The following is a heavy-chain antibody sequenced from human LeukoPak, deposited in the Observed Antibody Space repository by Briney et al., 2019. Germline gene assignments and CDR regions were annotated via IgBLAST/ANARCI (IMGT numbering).Heavy chain of an antibody. CDR2: INPNSGGT. D-gene: IGHD2-15*01. CDR3: ARSYCSGDTCYDEGSLGP. V-gene: IGHV1-2*02. CDR1: GYTFTGYY. Sequence: ASVKVSCKASGYTFTGYYMHWVRQAPGQGLEWMGWINPNSGGTNYAQKFQGRVTWTRDTSISTAYMELIRLRSDDTAVYFCARSYCSGDTCYDEGSLGPWGQGTLVTVSS. J-gene: IGHJ5*02.